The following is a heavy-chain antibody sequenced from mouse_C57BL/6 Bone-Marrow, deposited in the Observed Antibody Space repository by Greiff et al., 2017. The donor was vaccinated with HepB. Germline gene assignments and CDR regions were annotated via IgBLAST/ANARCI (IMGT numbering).Heavy chain of an antibody. CDR1: GYTFTDYY. CDR3: ARWGHYGSSPSWFAY. J-gene: IGHJ3*01. Sequence: VQLQQSGPELVKPGASVKISCKASGYTFTDYYMNWVKQSHGKSLEWIGDINPNNGGTSYNQKFKGKATLTVDKSSSTAYMELRSLTSEDSAIYFWARWGHYGSSPSWFAYWGQGTLVTVSA. V-gene: IGHV1-26*01. D-gene: IGHD1-1*01. CDR2: INPNNGGT.